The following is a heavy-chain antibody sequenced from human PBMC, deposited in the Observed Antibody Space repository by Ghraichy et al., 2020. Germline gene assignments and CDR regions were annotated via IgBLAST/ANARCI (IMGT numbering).Heavy chain of an antibody. V-gene: IGHV4-31*03. CDR3: ATTIPRAVMVFDY. J-gene: IGHJ4*02. Sequence: SETLSLTCTVSGGSINSGGYYWSWIRQHPGKGLEWLGYIHHSGGTYYNPSLQSRVVISLDTSKSQLSLRLTSVTAADTAVYYCATTIPRAVMVFDYWGQGTLVTVSS. D-gene: IGHD3-16*01. CDR1: GGSINSGGYY. CDR2: IHHSGGT.